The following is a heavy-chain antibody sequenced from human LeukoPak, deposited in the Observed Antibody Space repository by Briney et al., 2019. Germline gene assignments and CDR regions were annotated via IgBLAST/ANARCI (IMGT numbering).Heavy chain of an antibody. J-gene: IGHJ4*02. Sequence: SETLSLTCTVSGGSISSYYWSWIRQPPGKGLEWIGEINNSGSTKNNPSLKSRVTTSVDTSKNQFSLKLSSVTAADTAVYYCARVYDYVWGSYRPSFDYWGQGTLVTVSS. CDR3: ARVYDYVWGSYRPSFDY. D-gene: IGHD3-16*02. CDR2: INNSGST. CDR1: GGSISSYY. V-gene: IGHV4-34*01.